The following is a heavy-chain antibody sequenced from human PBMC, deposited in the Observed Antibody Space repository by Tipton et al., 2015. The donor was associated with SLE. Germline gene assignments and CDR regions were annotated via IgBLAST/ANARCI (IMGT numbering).Heavy chain of an antibody. V-gene: IGHV1-2*06. D-gene: IGHD6-19*01. J-gene: IGHJ4*02. CDR1: GYTFTGYY. CDR3: ARTSDSSGWLIDY. CDR2: INPNSGGT. Sequence: QLVQSGAEVKKPGASVKVSCKASGYTFTGYYMHWVRQAPGQGLEWMGRINPNSGGTNYAQKFQGRVTMTRNTSISTAYMELSSLRSEDTAVYCCARTSDSSGWLIDYWGQGTLVTVSS.